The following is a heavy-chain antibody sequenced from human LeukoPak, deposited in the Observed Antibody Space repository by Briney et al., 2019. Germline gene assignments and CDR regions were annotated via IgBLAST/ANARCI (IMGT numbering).Heavy chain of an antibody. CDR3: ARLSGAYYSDFDY. CDR2: MYYSGSA. D-gene: IGHD3-22*01. J-gene: IGHJ4*02. V-gene: IGHV4-39*01. Sequence: PSETLSLTCTVSGGSISSTDYYWGWIRQPPGKGLEWIGSMYYSGSAYYNPFLKSRVTISVDTSKSQFSLRLSSVTAADTAVYYCARLSGAYYSDFDYWGQGTLVTVSS. CDR1: GGSISSTDYY.